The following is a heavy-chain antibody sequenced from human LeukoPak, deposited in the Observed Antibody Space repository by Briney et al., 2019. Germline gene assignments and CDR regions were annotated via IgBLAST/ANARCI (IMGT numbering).Heavy chain of an antibody. Sequence: PSETLSPTCAVYGGSFSGYYWSWIRQPPGKGREWIGEINHSGSTNYNPSLKSRVTISVDTSKNQFSLKLSSVTAADTAVYYCARPSTYGGMYYFDYWGQGTLVTVSS. J-gene: IGHJ4*02. V-gene: IGHV4-34*01. CDR3: ARPSTYGGMYYFDY. CDR1: GGSFSGYY. CDR2: INHSGST. D-gene: IGHD4-23*01.